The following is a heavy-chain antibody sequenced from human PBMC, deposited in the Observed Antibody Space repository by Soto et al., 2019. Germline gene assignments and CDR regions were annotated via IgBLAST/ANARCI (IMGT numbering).Heavy chain of an antibody. CDR1: GGSFSSYY. Sequence: SETLSLTCAVYGGSFSSYYWNLIRQSPGKGLEWIGEVNHSGSTNYNPSLKSRVTLSVDTSKNQFSLRLTSVTAADTGIYYCTRGRYSSGWRDYYYFGLDVWGQGATVTVSS. J-gene: IGHJ6*02. V-gene: IGHV4-34*01. CDR3: TRGRYSSGWRDYYYFGLDV. D-gene: IGHD6-19*01. CDR2: VNHSGST.